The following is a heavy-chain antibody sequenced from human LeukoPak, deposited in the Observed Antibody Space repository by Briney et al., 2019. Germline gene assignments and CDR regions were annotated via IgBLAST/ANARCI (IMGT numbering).Heavy chain of an antibody. J-gene: IGHJ6*03. CDR1: GYTFTSYG. V-gene: IGHV1-18*01. Sequence: ASVKVSCKTSGYTFTSYGLSWVRQAPGQGLEWMGCIITSNRNTYYSQKLQGRVTMTTDTSTSTAYMELRSLRSDDTAVYYCAKTTVTSEEYFYYYMDVWGKGTTITVSS. CDR3: AKTTVTSEEYFYYYMDV. D-gene: IGHD4-17*01. CDR2: IITSNRNT.